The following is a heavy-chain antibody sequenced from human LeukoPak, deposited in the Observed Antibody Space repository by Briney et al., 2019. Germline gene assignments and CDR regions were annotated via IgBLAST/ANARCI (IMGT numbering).Heavy chain of an antibody. CDR2: MWYDGSNK. D-gene: IGHD5-12*01. Sequence: PGRSLRLSCAASGFTFSTYGMHWVRQTPGKGLEWVAVMWYDGSNKYYADSVNGRFTISRANSKNTLYLQMNSLRVEDTAVYYCARDGYSGSKRGFYFDSWGQGTLVTVSS. CDR3: ARDGYSGSKRGFYFDS. CDR1: GFTFSTYG. V-gene: IGHV3-33*01. J-gene: IGHJ4*02.